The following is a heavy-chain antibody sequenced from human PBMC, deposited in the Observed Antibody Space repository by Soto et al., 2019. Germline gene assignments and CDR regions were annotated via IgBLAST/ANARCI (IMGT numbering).Heavy chain of an antibody. CDR1: GFTFSSYW. CDR3: ARVGYSGYVPLDHYFDY. Sequence: PGGSLRLSCAASGFTFSSYWMHWVRQAPGKGLVWVSRINSDGSSTSHADSVKGRFTISRNNAKNTLYLQMNSLRAEDTAVYYCARVGYSGYVPLDHYFDYWGQGTLVTVSA. V-gene: IGHV3-74*01. D-gene: IGHD5-12*01. CDR2: INSDGSST. J-gene: IGHJ4*02.